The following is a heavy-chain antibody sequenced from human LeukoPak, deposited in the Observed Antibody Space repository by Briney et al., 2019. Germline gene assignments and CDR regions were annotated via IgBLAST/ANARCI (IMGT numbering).Heavy chain of an antibody. Sequence: SESLSLTCTVSGGSISSYYWSWIRQPPGKGLEWIGYIYYSGSTNYNPSLKSRVTISVDTSKNQFSLKLSSVTAADTAVYYCARRYDSTLYYYYYMDVWGKGTTVTVSS. CDR2: IYYSGST. D-gene: IGHD3-22*01. J-gene: IGHJ6*03. CDR3: ARRYDSTLYYYYYMDV. CDR1: GGSISSYY. V-gene: IGHV4-59*08.